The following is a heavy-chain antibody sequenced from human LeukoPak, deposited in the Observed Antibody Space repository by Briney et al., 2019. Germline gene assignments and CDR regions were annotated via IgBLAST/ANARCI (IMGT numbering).Heavy chain of an antibody. CDR2: IHTSGTT. CDR3: ARGDYYDGGGRNWFDV. V-gene: IGHV4-4*07. J-gene: IGHJ5*02. CDR1: GDSMSSYY. Sequence: SETLSLTCTVSGDSMSSYYWNFIRQPAGKGLEWIGRIHTSGTTYYSASLKSRVSMSVDSSRNQFSLRLTSVTAADTAIYFCARGDYYDGGGRNWFDVWGQGTLVTVSS. D-gene: IGHD3-16*01.